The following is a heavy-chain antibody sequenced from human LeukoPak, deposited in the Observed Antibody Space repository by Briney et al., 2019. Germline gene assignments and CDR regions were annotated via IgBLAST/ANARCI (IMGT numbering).Heavy chain of an antibody. CDR2: IIPIFGTA. J-gene: IGHJ4*02. D-gene: IGHD5-24*01. Sequence: GASVKVSCKASGGTFSSYAISWVRQAPGQGLEWMGGIIPIFGTANYAQKFQGRVTITADESTSTAYMELSSLRSEDTAVYYGASRDGYNEPFDYWGQGTLVTVSS. CDR1: GGTFSSYA. CDR3: ASRDGYNEPFDY. V-gene: IGHV1-69*13.